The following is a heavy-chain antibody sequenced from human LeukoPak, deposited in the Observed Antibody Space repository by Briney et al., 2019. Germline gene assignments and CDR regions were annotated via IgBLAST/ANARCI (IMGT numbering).Heavy chain of an antibody. CDR1: GFTFSSYG. Sequence: GRPLRLSCAASGFTFSSYGMHWVRQAPGKGLHWVAVISYDGSNKYYADSVKGRFTISRDNSKNTLYLQINTLRAEDTAVYYCAKATAQGYSRGWYSLDYWGQGTLVTVSS. CDR2: ISYDGSNK. CDR3: AKATAQGYSRGWYSLDY. D-gene: IGHD6-19*01. V-gene: IGHV3-30*18. J-gene: IGHJ4*02.